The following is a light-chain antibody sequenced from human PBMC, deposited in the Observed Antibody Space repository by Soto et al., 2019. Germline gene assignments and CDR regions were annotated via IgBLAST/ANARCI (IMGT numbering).Light chain of an antibody. J-gene: IGKJ5*01. CDR2: DAS. CDR3: QQRSNGPLT. Sequence: EIVLTQSPATLSLSPGERVTLSCRACQSVSSYFAWYQQKPGQAPRLLIYDASNGATGIPARFSGSGSGTDFTLTISSLEPEDFAVYYCQQRSNGPLTFGQGTRLEIK. V-gene: IGKV3-11*01. CDR1: QSVSSY.